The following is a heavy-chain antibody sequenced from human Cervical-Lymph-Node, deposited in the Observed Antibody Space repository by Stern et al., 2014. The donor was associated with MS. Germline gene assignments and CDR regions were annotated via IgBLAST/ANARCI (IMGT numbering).Heavy chain of an antibody. J-gene: IGHJ4*02. CDR2: ISAFNGNT. D-gene: IGHD4-17*01. V-gene: IGHV1-18*01. CDR1: GYTFTKYG. Sequence: QVQLGQSGAEVKTPGASVKISCTASGYTFTKYGISWVRQAPGQGLEWMGWISAFNGNTNYEQKFQDRVTLTTDTSTSTAYMELRSLRSDDTAMYYCARGMTTISMGNYWGQGTLVTVSS. CDR3: ARGMTTISMGNY.